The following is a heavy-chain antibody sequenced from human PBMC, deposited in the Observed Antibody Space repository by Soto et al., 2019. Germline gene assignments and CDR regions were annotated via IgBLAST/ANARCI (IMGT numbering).Heavy chain of an antibody. CDR2: ISYDGSNK. D-gene: IGHD6-19*01. V-gene: IGHV3-30-3*01. CDR1: GFTFSSYA. Sequence: GGSLRLSCAASGFTFSSYAIHWVRQAPGKGLEWVAVISYDGSNKYYADSVKGRFTISRDNSKNTLYLQMNSLRAEDTAVYYCAREPSIAVAGDWGQGTLVTVSS. CDR3: AREPSIAVAGD. J-gene: IGHJ4*02.